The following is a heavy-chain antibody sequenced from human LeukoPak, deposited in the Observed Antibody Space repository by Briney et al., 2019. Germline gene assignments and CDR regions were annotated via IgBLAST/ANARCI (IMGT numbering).Heavy chain of an antibody. CDR2: IIPILGIA. Sequence: SVKVSCKASGGTFSSYAISWVRQAPGQGLEWMGRIIPILGIANYAQKFQGRVTITADKSTSTAYMELSSLRSEDTALYYCASGYPHGYGDYSAGAFDIWGQGTMVTVSS. J-gene: IGHJ3*02. CDR1: GGTFSSYA. CDR3: ASGYPHGYGDYSAGAFDI. V-gene: IGHV1-69*04. D-gene: IGHD4-17*01.